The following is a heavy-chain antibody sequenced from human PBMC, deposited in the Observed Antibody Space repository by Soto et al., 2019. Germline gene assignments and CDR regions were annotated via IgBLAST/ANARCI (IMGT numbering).Heavy chain of an antibody. D-gene: IGHD2-21*01. CDR1: CPSFRSYD. CDR3: ARVRVPVDWLDP. V-gene: IGHV1-8*02. J-gene: IGHJ5*02. Sequence: ASVKVSCKGSCPSFRSYDISLVRQPPVQGLEWMGWVHPETGSTGHAQRFQGRVSMTSDTSRNTTYIQRIGLGVADTAVYYCARVRVPVDWLDPWGQGTMVPVS. CDR2: VHPETGST.